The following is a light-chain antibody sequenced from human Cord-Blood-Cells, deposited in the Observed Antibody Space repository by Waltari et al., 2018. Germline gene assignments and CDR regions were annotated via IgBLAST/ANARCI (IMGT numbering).Light chain of an antibody. CDR1: SSDVGSYNL. V-gene: IGLV2-23*01. J-gene: IGLJ2*01. CDR3: CSYAGSSTYVV. CDR2: EGS. Sequence: QSALTQPASVSGSPGQPITLSCTGTSSDVGSYNLVSWYQQHPGKAPKLMIYEGSKRPSGVSNRFSGSKSGNTASLTISGLQAEDEADYYCCSYAGSSTYVVFGGGTKLTVL.